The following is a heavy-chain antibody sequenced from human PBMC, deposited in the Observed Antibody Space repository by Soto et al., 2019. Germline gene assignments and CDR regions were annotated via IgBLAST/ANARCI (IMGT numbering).Heavy chain of an antibody. V-gene: IGHV3-53*04. D-gene: IGHD4-4*01. CDR3: ARGGNPNYY. CDR2: IYSGGST. CDR1: GFTVSSKY. J-gene: IGHJ4*02. Sequence: EVQLVESGGGLVQPGGSLRLSCAVSGFTVSSKYMSSVRQAPGKGLEWVSVIYSGGSTYYADSVKGRFTISRHNSKNTLYLQMNSVRAEDTAVYYCARGGNPNYYWGQGTLVTVSS.